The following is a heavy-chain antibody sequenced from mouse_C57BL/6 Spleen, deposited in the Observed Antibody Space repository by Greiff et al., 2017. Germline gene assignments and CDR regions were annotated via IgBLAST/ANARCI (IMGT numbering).Heavy chain of an antibody. Sequence: VQLQQSGPELVKPGASVKISCKASGYSFTDYNMNWVKQSNGKSLEWIGVIKPNYGTTSYNQKFKGKATLTVDQSSSTAYMQLNSLTSEDSAVYYCARSGGFITTSCYYAMDYWGQGTSVTVSS. J-gene: IGHJ4*01. CDR2: IKPNYGTT. CDR1: GYSFTDYN. V-gene: IGHV1-39*01. CDR3: ARSGGFITTSCYYAMDY. D-gene: IGHD1-1*01.